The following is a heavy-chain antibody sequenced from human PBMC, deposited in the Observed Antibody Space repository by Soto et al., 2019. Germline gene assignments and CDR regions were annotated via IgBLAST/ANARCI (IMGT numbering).Heavy chain of an antibody. CDR2: ISSSSSYT. V-gene: IGHV3-11*06. CDR3: ARVGSVTTADFDY. J-gene: IGHJ4*02. D-gene: IGHD4-17*01. Sequence: PGGSLRLSCAASGFTFSDYYMSWIRQAPGKGLEWVSYISSSSSYTNYADSVKGRFTISRDNAKNSLYLQMNSLRAEDTAVYYCARVGSVTTADFDYWGQGTLVTVSS. CDR1: GFTFSDYY.